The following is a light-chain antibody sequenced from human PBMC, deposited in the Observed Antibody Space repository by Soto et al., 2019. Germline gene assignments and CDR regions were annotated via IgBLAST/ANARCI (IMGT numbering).Light chain of an antibody. J-gene: IGKJ4*01. Sequence: DIQMTQSPSSLSASLGDRVTITCRASQGIGVYLAWFQQKPGKVPKLLIYAASTLQSGVPSRFSGSGSGTDFTFTISSLLPEDFATYYCQKYNSAPLTFGGGTKVDIK. CDR2: AAS. CDR1: QGIGVY. V-gene: IGKV1-27*01. CDR3: QKYNSAPLT.